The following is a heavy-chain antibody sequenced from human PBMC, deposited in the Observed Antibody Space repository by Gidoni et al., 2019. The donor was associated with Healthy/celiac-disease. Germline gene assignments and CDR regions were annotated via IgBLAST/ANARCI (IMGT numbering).Heavy chain of an antibody. V-gene: IGHV4-39*01. CDR2: IYYSGST. J-gene: IGHJ5*02. D-gene: IGHD2-15*01. Sequence: QLQLQESGPGLVKPSETLSLTCTVSGGSISSSSYYWGWIRQPPGKGLEWLGSIYYSGSTYYNPSLKSRVTISVDTSKNQFSLKLSSVTAADTAVYYCARHQPIVVVVAATPGWFDPWGQGTLVTVSS. CDR3: ARHQPIVVVVAATPGWFDP. CDR1: GGSISSSSYY.